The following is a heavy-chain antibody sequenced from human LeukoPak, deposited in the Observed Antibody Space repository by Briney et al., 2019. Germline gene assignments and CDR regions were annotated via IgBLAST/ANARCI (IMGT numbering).Heavy chain of an antibody. V-gene: IGHV3-23*01. CDR3: AKPGSSDIVVVPAAIPYYYYYYYMDV. Sequence: GGSLRLSCAASGFTFSSYAMSWVRQAPGKGLEWVSAISGSGTSTYYADSVKGRFTISRDNSKNTLHLQMNSLRAEDTAVYYCAKPGSSDIVVVPAAIPYYYYYYYMDVWGKGTTVTVSS. J-gene: IGHJ6*03. D-gene: IGHD2-2*01. CDR1: GFTFSSYA. CDR2: ISGSGTST.